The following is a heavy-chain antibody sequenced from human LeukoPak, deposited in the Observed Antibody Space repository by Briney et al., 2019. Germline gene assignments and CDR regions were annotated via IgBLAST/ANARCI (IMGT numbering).Heavy chain of an antibody. D-gene: IGHD1-26*01. V-gene: IGHV4-39*07. CDR2: IYYSGST. J-gene: IGHJ4*02. CDR3: ARAYSGSSKLSPRFFDY. CDR1: GGSISSSSYY. Sequence: PSETLSLTCTVSGGSISSSSYYWGWIRQPPGRGLEWIGSIYYSGSTNYNPSLKSRVTISVDTSKNQFSLKLSSVTAADTAVYYCARAYSGSSKLSPRFFDYWGQGTLVTVSS.